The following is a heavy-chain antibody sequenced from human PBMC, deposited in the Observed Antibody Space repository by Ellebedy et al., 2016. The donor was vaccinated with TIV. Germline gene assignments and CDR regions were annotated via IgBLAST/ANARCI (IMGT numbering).Heavy chain of an antibody. V-gene: IGHV1-69*06. J-gene: IGHJ5*02. Sequence: SVKVSCXASGGTFSSYAISWVRQAPGQGLEWMGGIIPIFGTANYAQKFQGRVTITADKSTSTAYMELSSLRSEDTAVYYCARRRYSSSWYEGLGWFDPWGQGTLVTVSS. CDR1: GGTFSSYA. CDR2: IIPIFGTA. CDR3: ARRRYSSSWYEGLGWFDP. D-gene: IGHD6-13*01.